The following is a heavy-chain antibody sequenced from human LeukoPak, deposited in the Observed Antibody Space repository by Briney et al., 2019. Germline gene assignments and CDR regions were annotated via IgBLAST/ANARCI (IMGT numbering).Heavy chain of an antibody. CDR3: ARDPFGEGGINY. CDR1: GGSISGSY. J-gene: IGHJ4*02. Sequence: SETLSLTCTVSGGSISGSYWNWVRQPAEKGLEWIGRIYTSGSSNYNPSLKSRVTMSVDTSKNQFSLKLSSVTAADTAVYYCARDPFGEGGINYWGQGTLVTVSS. V-gene: IGHV4-4*07. D-gene: IGHD3-10*01. CDR2: IYTSGSS.